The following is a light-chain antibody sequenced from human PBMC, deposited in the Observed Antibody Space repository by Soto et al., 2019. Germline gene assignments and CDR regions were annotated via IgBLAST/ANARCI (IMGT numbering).Light chain of an antibody. J-gene: IGLJ1*01. CDR2: EVY. CDR1: SSDVGSYNF. CDR3: CSYAGSSTYG. V-gene: IGLV2-23*02. Sequence: QSALTQPAAVSGSPGQSITISCTGTSSDVGSYNFVSWYQEHPGKAPKVMIYEVYKRPSGVSNRFSGSKSGSPASLTISWLQVEDEADYYCCSYAGSSTYGFGTVTKLTVL.